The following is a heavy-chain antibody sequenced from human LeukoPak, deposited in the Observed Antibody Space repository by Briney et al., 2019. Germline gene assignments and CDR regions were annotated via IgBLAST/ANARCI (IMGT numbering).Heavy chain of an antibody. V-gene: IGHV4-39*01. J-gene: IGHJ4*02. CDR2: IYYSGNT. CDR3: ATTSGSSSSIFDY. CDR1: GGSISSSSYY. Sequence: PSETLSLTCTVSGGSISSSSYYWGWIRQPPGKGLEWIGTIYYSGNTYYNPSLKSRVTISVDTSKKQFSLNLISVTAADTAVYYCATTSGSSSSIFDYWGQGTLVTVSS. D-gene: IGHD6-6*01.